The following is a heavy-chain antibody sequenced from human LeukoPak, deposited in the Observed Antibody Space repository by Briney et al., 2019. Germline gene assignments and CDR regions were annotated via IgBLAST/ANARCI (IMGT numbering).Heavy chain of an antibody. CDR3: ARASYSYDINGWVPFDY. D-gene: IGHD3-22*01. Sequence: PSETLSLTCAVYGGSFSGYYWNWIRQPPGKGLEWIGEINHSGGTNYNPSLKSRVTISGDTSKNQFSLRLSSVTAADTAVYYCARASYSYDINGWVPFDYWGQGTLVTVSS. V-gene: IGHV4-34*01. J-gene: IGHJ4*02. CDR2: INHSGGT. CDR1: GGSFSGYY.